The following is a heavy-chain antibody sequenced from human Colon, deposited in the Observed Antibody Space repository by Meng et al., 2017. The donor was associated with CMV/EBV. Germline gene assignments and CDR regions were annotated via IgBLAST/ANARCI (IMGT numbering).Heavy chain of an antibody. V-gene: IGHV3-30*02. CDR2: IRFDGSQQ. CDR3: ATDHLWGMPN. Sequence: QGQLVESGGGVVQPGGSLRLSCVTSGFIFSHYSMQGVRQSPGKGLEWVAHIRFDGSQQFYVQSVKGRFTVSRHDPKNTLYLQMNDLRPEDTGVYYCATDHLWGMPNWGRGTLVTVSS. CDR1: GFIFSHYS. D-gene: IGHD3-3*02. J-gene: IGHJ4*02.